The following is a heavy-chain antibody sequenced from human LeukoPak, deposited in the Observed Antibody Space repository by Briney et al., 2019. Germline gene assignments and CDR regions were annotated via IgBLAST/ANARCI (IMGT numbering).Heavy chain of an antibody. CDR2: INEDGSEK. CDR1: GFIFNTYW. D-gene: IGHD3-3*01. J-gene: IGHJ6*02. CDR3: ARYEMDV. Sequence: GGSLRLSCAASGFIFNTYWMIWVRQAPGKGPEWVANINEDGSEKYCVDSMKGRFTISRDNAKNSLYLQMSSLRAEDTAVYYCARYEMDVWGQGTTVTVSS. V-gene: IGHV3-7*01.